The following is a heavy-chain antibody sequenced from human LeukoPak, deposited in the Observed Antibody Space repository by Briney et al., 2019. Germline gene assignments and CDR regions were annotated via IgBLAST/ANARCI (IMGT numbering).Heavy chain of an antibody. J-gene: IGHJ4*02. D-gene: IGHD3-3*01. CDR1: GYTFTSYG. CDR3: ARSKSFWSGYYTGFDY. V-gene: IGHV1-18*01. Sequence: ASVKVSCKASGYTFTSYGISWVRQAPGQGLEWMGWISAYNGNTNYAQKLQGRVTMTTGTSTSTAYMELRSLRSDDTAVYYCARSKSFWSGYYTGFDYWGQGTLVTVSS. CDR2: ISAYNGNT.